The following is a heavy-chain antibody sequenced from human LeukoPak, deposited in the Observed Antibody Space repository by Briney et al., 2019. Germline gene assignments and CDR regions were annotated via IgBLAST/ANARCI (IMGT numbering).Heavy chain of an antibody. V-gene: IGHV1-24*01. J-gene: IGHJ4*02. D-gene: IGHD3-10*01. Sequence: ASVKVSCKVSGYTLTELSMHWVRQAPGKGLEWMGGFDPEDGETIYAQKFQGRVTMTIDTSTSTLYMELRSLRSDDTAVYYCARGRTHRRLWLGESTGGPFDYWGQGTLVTVSS. CDR2: FDPEDGET. CDR3: ARGRTHRRLWLGESTGGPFDY. CDR1: GYTLTELS.